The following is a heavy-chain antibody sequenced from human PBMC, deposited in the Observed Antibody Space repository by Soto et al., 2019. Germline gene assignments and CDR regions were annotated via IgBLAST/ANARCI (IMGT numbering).Heavy chain of an antibody. V-gene: IGHV1-2*02. CDR3: ARSDRAAAGTRDDAFDV. D-gene: IGHD6-13*01. CDR2: INPNSGGT. Sequence: ASVKVSCKASGCTFTGYYIHWVRQAPGQGLEWMGWINPNSGGTNYAQQFQGRVTMTRDTSISTAYMELSRLRSDDTAVYYCARSDRAAAGTRDDAFDVWGQGTMRTV. CDR1: GCTFTGYY. J-gene: IGHJ3*01.